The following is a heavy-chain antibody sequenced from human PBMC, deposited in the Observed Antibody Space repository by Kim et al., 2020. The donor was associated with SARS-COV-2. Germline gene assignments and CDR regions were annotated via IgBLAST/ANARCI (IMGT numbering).Heavy chain of an antibody. Sequence: SETLSLTCAVSGGSISSSNWWSWVRQPPGKGLEWIGEIYHSGSTNYNPSLKSRVTISVDKSKNQFSLKLSSVTAADTAVYYCARDRGRMTMIVVVNDAFDIWGQGTMVTVSS. J-gene: IGHJ3*02. CDR1: GGSISSSNW. V-gene: IGHV4-4*02. CDR2: IYHSGST. CDR3: ARDRGRMTMIVVVNDAFDI. D-gene: IGHD3-22*01.